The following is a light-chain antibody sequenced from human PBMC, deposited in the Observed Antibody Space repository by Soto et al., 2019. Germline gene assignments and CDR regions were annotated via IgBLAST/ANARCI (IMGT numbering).Light chain of an antibody. CDR1: SSDVGSYNL. CDR2: EGS. J-gene: IGLJ2*01. V-gene: IGLV2-23*01. Sequence: QSALTQPASVSGSPGQSITISCTGTSSDVGSYNLVSWYQQHPGKAPKLMIYEGSKRPSGVSNRVSDSKSGNTASLTISGLQAEDEDDYYCCSYAGSSTVVFGGGTKVTVL. CDR3: CSYAGSSTVV.